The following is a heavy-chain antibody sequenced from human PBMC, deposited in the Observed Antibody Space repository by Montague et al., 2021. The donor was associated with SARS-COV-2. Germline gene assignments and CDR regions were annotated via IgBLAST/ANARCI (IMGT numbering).Heavy chain of an antibody. D-gene: IGHD6-13*01. CDR3: ARDPDETYSSSWYYYYGMDV. Sequence: SESLSLTCTVSGGSISSSSYYWGWIRQPPGKGLEWIGSIYYSGSTYYNPSLKSRGTISVDTSKNQFSLKLSSVTAADTAVYYCARDPDETYSSSWYYYYGMDVWGQGTTVTVSS. V-gene: IGHV4-39*07. CDR1: GGSISSSSYY. J-gene: IGHJ6*02. CDR2: IYYSGST.